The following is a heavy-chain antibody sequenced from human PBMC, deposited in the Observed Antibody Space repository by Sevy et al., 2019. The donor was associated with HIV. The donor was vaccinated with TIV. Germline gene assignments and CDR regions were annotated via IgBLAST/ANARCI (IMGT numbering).Heavy chain of an antibody. Sequence: GSLRLSRTVSGISISNYYWTWIRQPPGKGLEWIGYIYYTGSSDSNPSLKSRVTTSVDTSKNQFSLKLSSVTAADTAIYYCARGGPNQQQLDYFDSWGQGILVTVSS. CDR2: IYYTGSS. CDR1: GISISNYY. CDR3: ARGGPNQQQLDYFDS. D-gene: IGHD6-13*01. V-gene: IGHV4-59*01. J-gene: IGHJ4*02.